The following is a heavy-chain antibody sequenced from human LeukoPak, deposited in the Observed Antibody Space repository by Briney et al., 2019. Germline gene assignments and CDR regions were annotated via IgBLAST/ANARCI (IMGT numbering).Heavy chain of an antibody. Sequence: GGSLRLSCAASGFTVSSNYMSWVRQAPGKGLEWVSVIYSGGSTYYADSVKGRFTISRDNAKNSLYLQMNSLRAEDTAVYYCARSSITMVRGKADYWGQGTLVTVSS. J-gene: IGHJ4*02. CDR1: GFTVSSNY. D-gene: IGHD3-10*01. V-gene: IGHV3-53*01. CDR3: ARSSITMVRGKADY. CDR2: IYSGGST.